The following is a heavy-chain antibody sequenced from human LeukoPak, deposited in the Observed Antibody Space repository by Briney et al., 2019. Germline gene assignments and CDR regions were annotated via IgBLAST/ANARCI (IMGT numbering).Heavy chain of an antibody. V-gene: IGHV1-18*04. Sequence: ASVKVSCKASGYTFTGYYMHWVRQAPGQGLEWMGWISAYNGNTNYAQKLQGRVTMTTDTSTSTTYMELRSLRSDDTAVYYCARGLRGSYSDYWGQGTLVTVSS. CDR2: ISAYNGNT. D-gene: IGHD1-26*01. J-gene: IGHJ4*02. CDR3: ARGLRGSYSDY. CDR1: GYTFTGYY.